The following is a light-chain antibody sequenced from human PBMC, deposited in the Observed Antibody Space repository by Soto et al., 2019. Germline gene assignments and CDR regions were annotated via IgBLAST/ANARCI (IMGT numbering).Light chain of an antibody. CDR1: RDIANY. J-gene: IGKJ3*01. V-gene: IGKV1-27*01. Sequence: DIQMTQSPSSLSASVGDRVTITCRASRDIANYLAWYQQKPGKVPQLLIYGASTLQSGVPSRFSGSGSGTDFTLTINSLQPEDVATYYCQKSNSSPFTFGPGTKVNIK. CDR2: GAS. CDR3: QKSNSSPFT.